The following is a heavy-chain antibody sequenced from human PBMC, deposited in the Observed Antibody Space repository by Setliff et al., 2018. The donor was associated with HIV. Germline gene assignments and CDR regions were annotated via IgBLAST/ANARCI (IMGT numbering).Heavy chain of an antibody. D-gene: IGHD2-21*01. CDR1: GFTFGSYP. CDR2: IWYDGGTK. V-gene: IGHV3-33*08. Sequence: LRLSCAASGFTFGSYPMHWVRQAPGKGLEWLAVIWYDGGTKYYADSLQGRFTISRDDSKNSVYLQMNTLGAEDTAVYYCARGQFRLRPDSLDLWGQGTLVTVSS. CDR3: ARGQFRLRPDSLDL. J-gene: IGHJ4*03.